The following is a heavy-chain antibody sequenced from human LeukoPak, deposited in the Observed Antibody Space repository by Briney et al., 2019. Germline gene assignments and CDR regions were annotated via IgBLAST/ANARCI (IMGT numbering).Heavy chain of an antibody. CDR1: GFTFSDSA. J-gene: IGHJ5*02. D-gene: IGHD3-16*01. CDR2: IRDKGYGHAT. Sequence: GGSLKLSCAASGFTFSDSAIHWVRQASGKGLEWVGRIRDKGYGHATAYAASVKGRFTLSRDDSKNTAYLQMNSLKTEGTALYYCTTPYEGNWFDPWGQGTLVTVSS. CDR3: TTPYEGNWFDP. V-gene: IGHV3-73*01.